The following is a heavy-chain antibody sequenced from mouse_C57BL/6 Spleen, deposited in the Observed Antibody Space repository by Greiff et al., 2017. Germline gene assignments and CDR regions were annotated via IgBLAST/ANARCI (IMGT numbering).Heavy chain of an antibody. CDR1: GYTFTDYE. J-gene: IGHJ2*01. D-gene: IGHD2-3*01. Sequence: VQLQQSGAELVRPGASVTLSCKASGYTFTDYEMHWVKQTPVHGLEWIGAIDPETGGTAYNQKFKGKAILTADKSSSTAYMELRSLTSEDSAVYYCTGDGYYKGYWGQGTTLTVSS. V-gene: IGHV1-15*01. CDR3: TGDGYYKGY. CDR2: IDPETGGT.